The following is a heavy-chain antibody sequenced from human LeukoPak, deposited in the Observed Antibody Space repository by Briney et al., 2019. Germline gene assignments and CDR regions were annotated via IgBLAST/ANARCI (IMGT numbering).Heavy chain of an antibody. CDR1: GYRFTSYW. Sequence: GESLKISCKGSGYRFTSYWIGWVRQMPEKGLEWMGVMHPGDSDIRYSPSFEGQVTISADKSISTAYLQWSSLKASDTAMYYCARQYVGQGFHIWGQGTMVTVSS. CDR2: MHPGDSDI. J-gene: IGHJ3*02. V-gene: IGHV5-51*01. CDR3: ARQYVGQGFHI. D-gene: IGHD3-16*01.